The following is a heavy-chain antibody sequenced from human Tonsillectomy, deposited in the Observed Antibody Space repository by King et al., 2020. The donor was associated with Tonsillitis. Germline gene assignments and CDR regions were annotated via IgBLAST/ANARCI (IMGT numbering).Heavy chain of an antibody. CDR1: GGSISSSSYY. CDR2: IYYSGST. J-gene: IGHJ3*02. CDR3: ARHSGILTGSAFDI. V-gene: IGHV4-39*01. Sequence: QLQESGPGLVKPSETLSLTCTVSGGSISSSSYYWGWIRQPPGKGLEWIGSIYYSGSTYYNPSLKSRVTISLDTSKHQFSLKLSSVTAADPAVYYCARHSGILTGSAFDIWGQGTMVTVSS. D-gene: IGHD3-9*01.